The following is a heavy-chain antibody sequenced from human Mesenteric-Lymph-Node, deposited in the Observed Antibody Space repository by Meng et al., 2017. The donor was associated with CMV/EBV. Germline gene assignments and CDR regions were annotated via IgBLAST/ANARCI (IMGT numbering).Heavy chain of an antibody. V-gene: IGHV4-61*08. CDR1: GGSISSGGYY. J-gene: IGHJ4*02. CDR2: INYSGRT. CDR3: ARGGSSISWYYFDN. D-gene: IGHD6-13*01. Sequence: SETLSLTCVVSGGSISSGGYYWSWIRQPPGKGLEWIGYINYSGRTNYNPSLKSRGTISVDTSKNQFSLKLTSVTAADTAVYYCARGGSSISWYYFDNWGQGVLVTVSS.